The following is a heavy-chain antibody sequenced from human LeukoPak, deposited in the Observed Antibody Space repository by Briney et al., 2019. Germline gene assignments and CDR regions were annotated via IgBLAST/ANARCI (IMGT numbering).Heavy chain of an antibody. CDR1: GYSISSGYY. V-gene: IGHV4-38-2*02. Sequence: SETLSLTCTVSGYSISSGYYWGWIRQPPGKGLEWIGSIYHSGSTYYNPSLKSRVTISVDTSKNQFSLKLSSVTAADTAVYYCARGYYDSSGWKYDAFDIWGQGTMVTVSS. D-gene: IGHD3-22*01. J-gene: IGHJ3*02. CDR3: ARGYYDSSGWKYDAFDI. CDR2: IYHSGST.